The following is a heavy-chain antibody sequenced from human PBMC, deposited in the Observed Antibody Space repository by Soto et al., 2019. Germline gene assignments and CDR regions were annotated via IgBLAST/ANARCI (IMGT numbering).Heavy chain of an antibody. CDR1: GGSISNHF. CDR2: IDNSGST. J-gene: IGHJ4*02. Sequence: PWETLSLTCTGSGGSISNHFCNWIRQPAGKGLEWIGRIDNSGSTNYNPSLKSRITMSADTSRNQFSLKLNSVTAADTAVYYCARGGQDFWSGPSDYWGQGALVTDSS. CDR3: ARGGQDFWSGPSDY. D-gene: IGHD3-3*01. V-gene: IGHV4-4*07.